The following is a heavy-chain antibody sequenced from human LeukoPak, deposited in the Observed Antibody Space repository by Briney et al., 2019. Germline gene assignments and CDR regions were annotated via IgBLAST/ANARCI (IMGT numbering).Heavy chain of an antibody. V-gene: IGHV3-30*06. D-gene: IGHD3-22*01. CDR1: GFTFSSYG. CDR2: ISYDGSNK. Sequence: GGSLRLSCAASGFTFSSYGMHWVRQAPGKGLEWVAVISYDGSNKYYADSVKGRFTISRDNSKNTLYLQMNSLRAEDTAVYYCARDGRDSSGYYSPNYWGQGTLVTVSS. J-gene: IGHJ4*02. CDR3: ARDGRDSSGYYSPNY.